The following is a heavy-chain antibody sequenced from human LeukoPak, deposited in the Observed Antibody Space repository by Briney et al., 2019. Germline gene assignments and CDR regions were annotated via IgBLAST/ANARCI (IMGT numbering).Heavy chain of an antibody. V-gene: IGHV4-39*07. D-gene: IGHD6-19*01. CDR1: GGSISSSSYY. Sequence: SETLSLTCTVSGGSISSSSYYWGWIRQPPGKGLEWIGSIYYSGSTYYNPSLKSRVTISVDTSKNQFSLKLSSVTAADTAVYYCARGLYSSGWYFDYWGQGTLVTVSS. CDR3: ARGLYSSGWYFDY. CDR2: IYYSGST. J-gene: IGHJ4*02.